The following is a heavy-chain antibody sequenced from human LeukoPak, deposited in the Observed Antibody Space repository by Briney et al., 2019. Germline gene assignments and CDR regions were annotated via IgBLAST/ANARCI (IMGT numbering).Heavy chain of an antibody. J-gene: IGHJ4*02. D-gene: IGHD3-9*01. CDR1: GVSFSGYY. V-gene: IGHV4-34*01. CDR3: ARGSLTIFL. Sequence: KTSETLSLTCAVYGVSFSGYYWSWIRQPPGKGLEWIGEINHSGSTNYNPSLKSRVTISVDTSKNQFSLKLSSVTAADTAVYYCARGSLTIFLWGQGTLVTVSS. CDR2: INHSGST.